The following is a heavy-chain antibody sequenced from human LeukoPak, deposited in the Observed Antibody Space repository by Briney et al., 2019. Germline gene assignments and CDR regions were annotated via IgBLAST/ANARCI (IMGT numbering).Heavy chain of an antibody. CDR3: ARSKAARRQAPLDY. V-gene: IGHV4-4*07. CDR2: IYTSGST. Sequence: SETLSLTCTVSGGSISSYYWSWIRQPAGKGLEWIGRIYTSGSTNYNPSLKSRVTISVAKSKNQFSLELSSVTAADTAVYYCARSKAARRQAPLDYWGQGTLVTVSS. J-gene: IGHJ4*02. CDR1: GGSISSYY. D-gene: IGHD6-6*01.